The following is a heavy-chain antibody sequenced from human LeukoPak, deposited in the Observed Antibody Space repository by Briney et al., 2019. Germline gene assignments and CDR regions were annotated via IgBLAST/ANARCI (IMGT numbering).Heavy chain of an antibody. Sequence: GGSLRLSCAASGFTFSTYAMHWVRQAPGKGLEWVAVMSYDGSNKYYADSVKGRFTISRDNSQNTLYLQMNSLRLDDTAVYYCARENGNWGQGTMVTVSS. CDR1: GFTFSTYA. CDR2: MSYDGSNK. J-gene: IGHJ3*01. D-gene: IGHD1-26*01. V-gene: IGHV3-30*04. CDR3: ARENGN.